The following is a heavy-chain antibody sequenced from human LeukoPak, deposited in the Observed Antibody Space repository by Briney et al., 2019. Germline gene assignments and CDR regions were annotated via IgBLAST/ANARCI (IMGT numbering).Heavy chain of an antibody. J-gene: IGHJ4*02. CDR2: IYPGDYET. CDR3: AIPPGYCGNDCSFDH. CDR1: GYRFSNYW. D-gene: IGHD2-21*02. Sequence: GGSLEISFEGSGYRFSNYWIGWVRPMPGKGLEWMGIIYPGDYETRYSPSFQGLVTISVDKSISTAYLQWSSLQASDTAMYYCAIPPGYCGNDCSFDHWGQGTLVSVPS. V-gene: IGHV5-51*01.